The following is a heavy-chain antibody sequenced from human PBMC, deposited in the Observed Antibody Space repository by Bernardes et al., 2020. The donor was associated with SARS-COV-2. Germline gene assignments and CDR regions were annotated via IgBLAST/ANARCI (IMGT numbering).Heavy chain of an antibody. D-gene: IGHD3-10*01. Sequence: SANLYPTSTGSGASIHHYYWTWIRPPPGKGLEWIGHFDYTDTTTYNPSLYNPSLKSRVTISVDMSKNQFSLRLNSVTAADTAVYYCARGLYFGELSLDFWGQGSLVTVSS. CDR3: ARGLYFGELSLDF. V-gene: IGHV4-59*01. CDR1: GASIHHYY. J-gene: IGHJ4*02. CDR2: FDYTDTT.